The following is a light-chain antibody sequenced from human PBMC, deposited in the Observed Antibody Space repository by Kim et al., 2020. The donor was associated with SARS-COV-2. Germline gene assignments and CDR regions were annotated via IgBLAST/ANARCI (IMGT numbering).Light chain of an antibody. CDR2: YAS. CDR1: QNVGSD. J-gene: IGKJ4*01. V-gene: IGKV3-15*01. Sequence: SVGERAYLSSRASQNVGSDVAWYQQRPGQGPRLLIYYASTRANDIPARFSGSGSGTDFTLTISSLQSEDVAVYYCQQYKYWPPITFGGGTKVDIK. CDR3: QQYKYWPPIT.